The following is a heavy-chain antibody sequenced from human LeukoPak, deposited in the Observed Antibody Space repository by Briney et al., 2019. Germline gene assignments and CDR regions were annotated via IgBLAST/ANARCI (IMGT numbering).Heavy chain of an antibody. D-gene: IGHD6-6*01. V-gene: IGHV3-23*01. CDR2: ISGTGGTT. Sequence: GGSLRLSCAASGFTFSNYAMSWVRQAPGKGLEWVSGISGTGGTTYYVDSVKGRFTISRDNSKNTLFLQMNSLRADDTAVYYCAKSSPRPGDRWGQGTLVTVSS. J-gene: IGHJ5*02. CDR3: AKSSPRPGDR. CDR1: GFTFSNYA.